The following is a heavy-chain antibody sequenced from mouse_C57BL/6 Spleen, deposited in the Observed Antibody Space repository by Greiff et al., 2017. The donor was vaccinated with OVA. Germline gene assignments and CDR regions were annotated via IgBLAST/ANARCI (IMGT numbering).Heavy chain of an antibody. V-gene: IGHV3-6*01. D-gene: IGHD1-1*01. CDR2: ISYDGSN. CDR3: ESNYGSCYEGGYYAMDY. CDR1: GYSITSGYY. Sequence: EVQLQESGPGLVKPSQSLSLTCSVTGYSITSGYYWYWIRQFPGNKLEWMGYISYDGSNNYNPSFKNRISITRDTSKNQFFLKLNSVTTEDTATYYCESNYGSCYEGGYYAMDYWGQGTSVTVSA. J-gene: IGHJ4*01.